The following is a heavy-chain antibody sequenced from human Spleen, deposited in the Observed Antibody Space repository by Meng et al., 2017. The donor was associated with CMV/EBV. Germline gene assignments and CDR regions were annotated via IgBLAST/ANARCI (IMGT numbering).Heavy chain of an antibody. Sequence: SETLSLTCTVSGGSISSNYWSWIRQPPERGLEWIGHIYYSGSTDYNPSLKSRVTISVDTSKNQFSLKLSSVTAADTAVYYCARQFGDCTSTSCYTNWVDPWGQGTLVTVSS. CDR2: IYYSGST. CDR3: ARQFGDCTSTSCYTNWVDP. CDR1: GGSISSNY. V-gene: IGHV4-59*01. J-gene: IGHJ5*02. D-gene: IGHD2-2*01.